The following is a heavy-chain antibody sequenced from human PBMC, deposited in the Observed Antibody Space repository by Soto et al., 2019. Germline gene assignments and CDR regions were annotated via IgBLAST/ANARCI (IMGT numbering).Heavy chain of an antibody. CDR2: SFYSGKT. Sequence: PSETLSLTCTVSGVSVSLYYWSWTRQPPGKGLEWIAYSFYSGKTDYNPSLKSRVAISVDTSKNQFSLKLNSVTAADTAVYYCVRHAPDFDWSAQFYYWGQGTLVTVSS. D-gene: IGHD3-9*01. CDR1: GVSVSLYY. V-gene: IGHV4-59*08. CDR3: VRHAPDFDWSAQFYY. J-gene: IGHJ4*02.